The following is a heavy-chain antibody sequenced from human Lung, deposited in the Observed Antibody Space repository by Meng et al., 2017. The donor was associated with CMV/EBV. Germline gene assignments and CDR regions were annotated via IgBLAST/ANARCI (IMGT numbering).Heavy chain of an antibody. Sequence: AGSLTLSCAASGFTFSNAWMSWVRQAPGKGLEWIGRIKSKTDRGTKDQTAPEKGVTTDYTTPAKARFTISRDDSKKMVYLQMISLETDETAGYYCTTGNGSSKAFDIWGQGTMVTVSS. CDR2: IKSKTDRGTKDQTAPEKGVTT. CDR1: GFTFSNAW. D-gene: IGHD6-6*01. J-gene: IGHJ3*02. CDR3: TTGNGSSKAFDI. V-gene: IGHV3-15*01.